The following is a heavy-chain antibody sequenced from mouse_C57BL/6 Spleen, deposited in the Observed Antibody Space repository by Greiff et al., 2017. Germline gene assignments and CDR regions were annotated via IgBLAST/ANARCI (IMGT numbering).Heavy chain of an antibody. CDR2: IFPGDGDT. D-gene: IGHD2-3*01. CDR1: GYAFSSSW. J-gene: IGHJ4*01. CDR3: ARDDGYRSYAMDY. V-gene: IGHV1-82*01. Sequence: VQLQQSGPELVKPGASVTISCKASGYAFSSSWMNWVKQRPGKGLEWLGRIFPGDGDTNYNGKFKGKATLTADKSSSTAYMQLSSLTSEDSAVYFCARDDGYRSYAMDYWGQGTSVTVSS.